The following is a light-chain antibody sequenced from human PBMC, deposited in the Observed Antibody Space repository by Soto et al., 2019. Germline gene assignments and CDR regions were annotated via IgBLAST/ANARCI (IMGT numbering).Light chain of an antibody. J-gene: IGKJ3*01. CDR1: QDISNY. V-gene: IGKV1-33*01. CDR3: QRYRNPAIST. Sequence: DIQMTQSPSSLSASVGDRVTITCQASQDISNYLNWYQQKPGKAPRLLIYDASNLETGVTSTYSGSGSAKDLTYSIRSVHLLECATYYCQRYRNPAISTVGPGTKVDIK. CDR2: DAS.